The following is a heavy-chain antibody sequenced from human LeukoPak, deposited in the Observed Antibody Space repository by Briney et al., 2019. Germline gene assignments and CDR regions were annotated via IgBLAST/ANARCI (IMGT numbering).Heavy chain of an antibody. V-gene: IGHV4-4*02. CDR3: VFRVPNTGWAYDI. CDR1: GFAFSNYA. D-gene: IGHD4/OR15-4a*01. Sequence: GSLRLSCAASGFAFSNYAIHWVRQPPGKGLEWIGEIYHSGSTNYNPSLQSRVTISVDKSKNQFSLNLNSVTAADTAVYYCVFRVPNTGWAYDIWGQGTMVTVSS. J-gene: IGHJ3*02. CDR2: IYHSGST.